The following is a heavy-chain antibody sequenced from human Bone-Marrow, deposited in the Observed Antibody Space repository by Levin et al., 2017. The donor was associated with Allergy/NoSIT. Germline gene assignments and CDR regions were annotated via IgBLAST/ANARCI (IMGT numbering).Heavy chain of an antibody. J-gene: IGHJ6*02. CDR1: GFSFRDYG. V-gene: IGHV3-30*18. CDR3: AKPFNKGSYDYGMDL. Sequence: GGSLRLSCAASGFSFRDYGMHWVRQAPGKGLEWVAVLSVYGNERVYGDSVKGRFTIPSDGARHTSYLDMNSLRTEDTATYYCAKPFNKGSYDYGMDLWGQGSTVIVSS. D-gene: IGHD6-6*01. CDR2: LSVYGNER.